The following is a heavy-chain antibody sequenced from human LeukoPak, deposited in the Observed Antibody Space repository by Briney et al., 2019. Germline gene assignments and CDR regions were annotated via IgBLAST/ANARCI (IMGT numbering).Heavy chain of an antibody. CDR2: INHSGST. CDR1: GGSFSGYY. J-gene: IGHJ4*02. Sequence: PSETLSLTCAVYGGSFSGYYWSWIRQPPGKGLEWIGEINHSGSTNYNPSLKSRVTISVDTSKNQFSLKLSSVTAADTAVYYCARVPYSSSWYVSPASFDYWGQGTLVTVSS. V-gene: IGHV4-34*01. D-gene: IGHD6-13*01. CDR3: ARVPYSSSWYVSPASFDY.